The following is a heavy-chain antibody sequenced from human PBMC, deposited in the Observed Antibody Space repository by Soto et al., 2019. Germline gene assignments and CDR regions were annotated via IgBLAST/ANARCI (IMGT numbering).Heavy chain of an antibody. V-gene: IGHV1-69*01. CDR2: IISLFNTT. J-gene: IGHJ6*02. CDR1: GGTFRRFA. Sequence: QVQLVQSGAEVKQPGSSVKVSCKASGGTFRRFAISWVRQAPGQGLEWMGGIISLFNTTNYAQRFQGRVTVTADESTSTAYMELSSLTSEDTTVFYCARVSVDCSTTSCYTDSGMDVWGQGTTVIVSS. CDR3: ARVSVDCSTTSCYTDSGMDV. D-gene: IGHD2-2*02.